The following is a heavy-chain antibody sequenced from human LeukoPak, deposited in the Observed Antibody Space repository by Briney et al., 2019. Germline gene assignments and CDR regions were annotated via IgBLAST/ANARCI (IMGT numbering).Heavy chain of an antibody. CDR2: INHSGST. J-gene: IGHJ1*01. CDR3: ARGKRYYDSSGYYPTAEYFQH. Sequence: SETLSLTCAVYGGSFSGYYWSWIRQPPGKGLEWIGEINHSGSTNYNPSLKSRVTISVDTSKNQFSLELSSVTAADTAVYYCARGKRYYDSSGYYPTAEYFQHWGQGTLVTVSS. V-gene: IGHV4-34*01. CDR1: GGSFSGYY. D-gene: IGHD3-22*01.